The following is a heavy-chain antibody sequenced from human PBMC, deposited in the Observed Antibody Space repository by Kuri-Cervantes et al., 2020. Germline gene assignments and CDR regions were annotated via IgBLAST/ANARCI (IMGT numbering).Heavy chain of an antibody. CDR3: ARSASYGAGSSPLGYDGMDA. D-gene: IGHD3-10*01. V-gene: IGHV1-2*02. CDR1: GYTFSGYY. Sequence: ASVKVSCKASGYTFSGYYMHWVRQAPGQGLEWMGWINPNSGGTNNAQKFHGRVTMTRDTSTSTVYMELSSLRSEDTAVYYCARSASYGAGSSPLGYDGMDAWGQGTTVNVSS. CDR2: INPNSGGT. J-gene: IGHJ6*02.